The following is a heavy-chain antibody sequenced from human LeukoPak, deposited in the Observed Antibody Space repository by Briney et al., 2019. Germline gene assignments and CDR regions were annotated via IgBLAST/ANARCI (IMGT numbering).Heavy chain of an antibody. Sequence: KPSETLSLTCTVSGGSISSYYWSWIRQPPGKGLEWIGYIYYSGSTSYNPSLKSRVTISVDTSKNQFSLKLSSVTAADTAVYYCAGEGLAGGAFDIWGQGTMVTVSS. CDR1: GGSISSYY. J-gene: IGHJ3*02. V-gene: IGHV4-59*01. D-gene: IGHD6-19*01. CDR2: IYYSGST. CDR3: AGEGLAGGAFDI.